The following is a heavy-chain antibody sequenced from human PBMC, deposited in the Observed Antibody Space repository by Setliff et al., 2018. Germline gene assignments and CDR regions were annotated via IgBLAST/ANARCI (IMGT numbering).Heavy chain of an antibody. V-gene: IGHV3-7*01. J-gene: IGHJ4*02. CDR3: ARDYYDSSGYYDYFDY. D-gene: IGHD3-22*01. CDR1: GFTFSSYW. Sequence: GGSLRLSCAASGFTFSSYWMSWVRQAPGKGLEWVANIKQDGSEKYYVDSVKGRFTISRDNAKNSLYLQMNSLRAEDTAVYYCARDYYDSSGYYDYFDYWGQGTLVTVS. CDR2: IKQDGSEK.